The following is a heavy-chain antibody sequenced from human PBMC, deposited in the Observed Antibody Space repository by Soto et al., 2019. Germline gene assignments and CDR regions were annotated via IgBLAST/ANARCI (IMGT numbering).Heavy chain of an antibody. J-gene: IGHJ4*02. CDR1: GGSISSNSYY. D-gene: IGHD3-16*01. CDR3: PRHADYDSVWGNSDGNDY. CDR2: IYYSGAT. V-gene: IGHV4-39*01. Sequence: SETLSLTCTVSGGSISSNSYYWDWIRQPPGKGLEWIGSIYYSGATYYNPSLQSRVTISVDTSKNQFSLHLSSVTAADTAVYYCPRHADYDSVWGNSDGNDYWGQGTLVTVSS.